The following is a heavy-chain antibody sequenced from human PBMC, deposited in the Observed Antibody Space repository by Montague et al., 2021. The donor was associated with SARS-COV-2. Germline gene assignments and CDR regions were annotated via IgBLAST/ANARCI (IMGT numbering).Heavy chain of an antibody. Sequence: SETLSLTCAISGGSFSNHYWSWIRQPPGKGLEWIGEVNQSGTTIYNPSVKSGVTISEDTSKNQFYLRLNSVTAADTAVYYCARGSGCSGGSCYSEWDPYYYYGMDVWGQGTTVTVSS. CDR1: GGSFSNHY. J-gene: IGHJ6*02. CDR3: ARGSGCSGGSCYSEWDPYYYYGMDV. CDR2: VNQSGTT. V-gene: IGHV4-34*01. D-gene: IGHD2-15*01.